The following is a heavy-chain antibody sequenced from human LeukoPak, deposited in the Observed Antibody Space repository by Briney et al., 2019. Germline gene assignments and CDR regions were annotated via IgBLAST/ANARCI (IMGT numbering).Heavy chain of an antibody. Sequence: SETLSLTCAVYGGSFSDYYWTWIRQSPGKGLEWIGEISHSGATDYNPSLKSRVTISVDTSKNQFSLKVRSVTAADTAVYYCARRVRGVIISFYYYNGMDVWGQGTTVTVSS. D-gene: IGHD3-10*01. J-gene: IGHJ6*02. CDR2: ISHSGAT. CDR1: GGSFSDYY. V-gene: IGHV4-34*01. CDR3: ARRVRGVIISFYYYNGMDV.